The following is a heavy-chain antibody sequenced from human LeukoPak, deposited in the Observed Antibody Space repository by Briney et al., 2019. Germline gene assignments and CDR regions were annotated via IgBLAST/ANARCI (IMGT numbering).Heavy chain of an antibody. V-gene: IGHV3-23*01. CDR1: GFTLSNYG. CDR3: AKDSRSLDY. Sequence: PGGSLRLSCVVSGFTLSNYGMAWVRQAPGKGLEWVSAISGSGGSTYYADSVKGRFTISRDNSKNTLYLQMNSLRAEDTAVYYCAKDSRSLDYWGQGTLVTVSS. CDR2: ISGSGGST. J-gene: IGHJ4*02.